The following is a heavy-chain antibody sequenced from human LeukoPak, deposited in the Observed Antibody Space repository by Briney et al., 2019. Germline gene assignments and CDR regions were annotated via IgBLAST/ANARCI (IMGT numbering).Heavy chain of an antibody. J-gene: IGHJ3*02. D-gene: IGHD5-24*01. CDR2: IKSRTDGGTT. V-gene: IGHV3-15*01. CDR1: GFTFSNAW. CDR3: TTEAEMATIAPDAFDI. Sequence: PGGSLRLSCAASGFTFSNAWMSWVRQAPGKGLEWVGRIKSRTDGGTTDYAAPVKGSFTISRDDSKSTLYLQMNSLKTEDTAVYYCTTEAEMATIAPDAFDIWGQGTMVTVSS.